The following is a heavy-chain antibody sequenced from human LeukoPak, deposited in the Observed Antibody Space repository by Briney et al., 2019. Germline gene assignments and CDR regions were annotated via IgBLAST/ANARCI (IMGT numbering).Heavy chain of an antibody. CDR3: AKDQEPRFLQTTFDY. V-gene: IGHV3-30*18. Sequence: GGSQRLSCAASGFTFSSYGMHWDRQAPGQGLEWVAVISYDGSNKYYADSVKGRFTISRDNSKNTLFLQMNNLSAEDTAVYFCAKDQEPRFLQTTFDYWGQGTLVTVSS. D-gene: IGHD3-3*01. CDR2: ISYDGSNK. J-gene: IGHJ4*02. CDR1: GFTFSSYG.